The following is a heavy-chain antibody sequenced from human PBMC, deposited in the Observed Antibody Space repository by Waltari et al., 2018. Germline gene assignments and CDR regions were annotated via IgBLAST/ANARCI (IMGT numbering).Heavy chain of an antibody. CDR2: IYSGGST. CDR3: ARSSSWYYFDY. J-gene: IGHJ4*02. CDR1: GFTVSSTY. V-gene: IGHV3-53*02. Sequence: EVQLVETGGGLIQPGGSLRLSCAASGFTVSSTYMRWVRQAPGKGLEWVSVIYSGGSTYYADSVKGRFTISRDNSKNTLYLQMNSLRAEDTAVYYCARSSSWYYFDYWGQGTLVTVSS. D-gene: IGHD6-13*01.